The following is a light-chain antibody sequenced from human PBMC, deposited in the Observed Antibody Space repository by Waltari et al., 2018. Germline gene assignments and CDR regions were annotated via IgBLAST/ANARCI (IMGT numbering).Light chain of an antibody. CDR1: QSVTSN. CDR2: GAS. CDR3: QHYNNWPRT. V-gene: IGKV3-15*01. Sequence: DTVMTQSLGTLSVSQGKSAILSCRASQSVTSNLAWYQQKPGQAPRLLIYGASTRATGIPARFSGSGSATEFTLTISSLQSEDFAVYYCQHYNNWPRTFGQGTKVEIK. J-gene: IGKJ1*01.